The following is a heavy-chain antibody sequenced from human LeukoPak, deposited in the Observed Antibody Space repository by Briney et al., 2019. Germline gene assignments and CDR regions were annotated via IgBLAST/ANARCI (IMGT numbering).Heavy chain of an antibody. CDR2: IGIRGDT. V-gene: IGHV3-13*01. J-gene: IGHJ4*02. CDR3: ARDKSNKGHDC. Sequence: QPGGSLRLSCAASGFTFIDYDMHWVRQVIGKGLEWVSAIGIRGDTHYSGSVKGRFTISRENAESSLYLQMNSLRAEDTAVYYCARDKSNKGHDCWGQGTLVTVSS. CDR1: GFTFIDYD.